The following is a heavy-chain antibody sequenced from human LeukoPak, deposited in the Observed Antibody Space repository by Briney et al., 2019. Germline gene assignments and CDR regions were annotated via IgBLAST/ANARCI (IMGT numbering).Heavy chain of an antibody. CDR3: ARGGYSGYELALNWFDP. V-gene: IGHV1-69*05. CDR1: GGTFSSYA. J-gene: IGHJ5*02. Sequence: ASVKVSCMASGGTFSSYAISWVRQAPGQGLEWMGGIIPIFGTANYAQKFQGRVTITTDESTSTAYMELSSLRSEDTAVYYCARGGYSGYELALNWFDPWGQGTLVTVSS. D-gene: IGHD5-12*01. CDR2: IIPIFGTA.